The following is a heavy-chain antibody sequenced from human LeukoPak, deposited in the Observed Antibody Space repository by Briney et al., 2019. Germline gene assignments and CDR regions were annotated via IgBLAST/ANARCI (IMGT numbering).Heavy chain of an antibody. D-gene: IGHD5-24*01. CDR1: GGSISSYY. Sequence: PSETQSLTCTVSGGSISSYYWSWIRQPPGKGLEWIGYIYYSGSTNYNPSLKSRVTISVDTSKNQFSLKLSSVTAADTAVYYCARGRDGYNLDWGQGTLVTVSS. CDR3: ARGRDGYNLD. J-gene: IGHJ4*02. CDR2: IYYSGST. V-gene: IGHV4-59*01.